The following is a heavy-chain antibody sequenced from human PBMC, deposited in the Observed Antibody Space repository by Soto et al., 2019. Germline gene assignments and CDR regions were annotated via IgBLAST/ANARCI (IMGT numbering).Heavy chain of an antibody. CDR2: ISGSGDTT. J-gene: IGHJ5*02. CDR3: AKPNYYGSGSYYGNNWFDP. V-gene: IGHV3-23*01. D-gene: IGHD3-10*01. CDR1: GFTLNSYA. Sequence: GGSLRLSCAASGFTLNSYAMSWVRQAPGKGLEWVSAISGSGDTTYYADSLKGRFTISRDTSKNTLFLQMNSLRAEDTAVYYCAKPNYYGSGSYYGNNWFDPWGQGTLVTVSS.